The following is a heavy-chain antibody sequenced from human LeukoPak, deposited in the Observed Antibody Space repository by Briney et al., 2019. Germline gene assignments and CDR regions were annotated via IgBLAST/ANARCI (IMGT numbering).Heavy chain of an antibody. CDR1: GGSISSYY. V-gene: IGHV4-34*01. CDR3: ARGGTSIAVAGTGIYYYYGMDV. D-gene: IGHD6-19*01. Sequence: SSETLSLTCTVSGGSISSYYWSWIRQPPGKGLEWIGEINHSGSTNYNPSLKSRVTISVDTSKNQFSLKLSSVTAADTAVYYCARGGTSIAVAGTGIYYYYGMDVWGKGTTVTVSS. J-gene: IGHJ6*04. CDR2: INHSGST.